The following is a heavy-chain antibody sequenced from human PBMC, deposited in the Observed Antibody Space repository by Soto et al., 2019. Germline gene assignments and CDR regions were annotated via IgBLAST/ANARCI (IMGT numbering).Heavy chain of an antibody. D-gene: IGHD6-19*01. CDR2: IKQDGGEE. V-gene: IGHV3-7*03. Sequence: GGSLRLSCGASGFTFSNYWMNWVRQAPGKGLEWVANIKQDGGEEYYVDSVKGRFTISRDNAKNSLYLQMTSLRAEDTAVYYCTRGIRGSSGWSYYYGMDVWGQGTTVTVSS. CDR1: GFTFSNYW. CDR3: TRGIRGSSGWSYYYGMDV. J-gene: IGHJ6*02.